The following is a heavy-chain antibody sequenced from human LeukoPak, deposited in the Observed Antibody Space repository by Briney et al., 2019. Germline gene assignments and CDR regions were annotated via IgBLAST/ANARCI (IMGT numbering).Heavy chain of an antibody. V-gene: IGHV4-39*07. CDR2: IYYSGST. D-gene: IGHD5-18*01. CDR3: ARAYSYGLDY. CDR1: GGSISSSSYY. J-gene: IGHJ4*02. Sequence: SETPSLTCTVSGGSISSSSYYWGWIRQPPGKGLEWIGSIYYSGSTYYNPSLKSRVTISVDTSKNQFSLKLSSVTAADTAVYYCARAYSYGLDYWGQGTLVTVSS.